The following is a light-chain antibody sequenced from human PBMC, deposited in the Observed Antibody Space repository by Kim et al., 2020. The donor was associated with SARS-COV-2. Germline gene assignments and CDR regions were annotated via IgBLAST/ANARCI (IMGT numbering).Light chain of an antibody. CDR1: KSVSVY. Sequence: DIQMTQSPSSLSVSVGDRVTITCRASKSVSVYVNWYQQTPGKAPKLLIYSASSLHSGVPSRFSGSGSGTDFTLTINSLQPEDFATYYCQQSYSTWTFGQGTKVDIK. CDR2: SAS. V-gene: IGKV1-39*01. CDR3: QQSYSTWT. J-gene: IGKJ1*01.